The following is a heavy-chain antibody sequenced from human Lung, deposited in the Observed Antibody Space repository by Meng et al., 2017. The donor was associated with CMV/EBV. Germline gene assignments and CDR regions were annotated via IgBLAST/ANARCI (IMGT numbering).Heavy chain of an antibody. D-gene: IGHD3-3*01. Sequence: GESLKISCKASGYTFTDYRMHWVRQAPGEGLEWMGWISPNNGGTNYVQKFQGRVTMTRDTSISTAYLELNRLTYADTAVYYCASKLYYDFWSAYRGAEGVDPFNIWGQGTAVTVSS. CDR2: ISPNNGGT. CDR3: ASKLYYDFWSAYRGAEGVDPFNI. V-gene: IGHV1-2*02. J-gene: IGHJ3*02. CDR1: GYTFTDYR.